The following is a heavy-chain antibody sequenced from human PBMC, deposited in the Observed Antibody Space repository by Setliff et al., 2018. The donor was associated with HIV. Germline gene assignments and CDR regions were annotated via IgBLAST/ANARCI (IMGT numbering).Heavy chain of an antibody. V-gene: IGHV1-3*01. CDR1: GYTFTSYA. D-gene: IGHD1-26*01. CDR3: ARVSGLSGELLYFDY. CDR2: INAGNGHT. Sequence: SVKVSCKASGYTFTSYALHWVRQAPGQRLEWMGWINAGNGHTKYPQKFQGRVSITRDTSASTAYMELSSLRSEDTAVYYCARVSGLSGELLYFDYWGLGTLVTVSS. J-gene: IGHJ4*02.